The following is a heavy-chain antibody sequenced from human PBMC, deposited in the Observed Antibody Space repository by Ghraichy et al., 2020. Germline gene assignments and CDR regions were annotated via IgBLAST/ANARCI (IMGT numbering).Heavy chain of an antibody. D-gene: IGHD1-26*01. Sequence: SRPTLVKPTQTLTLTCTFSGFSLSTNAMSVSWVRQPPGKALEWLARIDWDDDKYYSTSLKTRLTISKDTSKNQVVLTMTNMDPVDTATYFCARIRSNGYYDTFDYWGQGTLVTVSS. CDR1: GFSLSTNAMS. CDR3: ARIRSNGYYDTFDY. J-gene: IGHJ4*02. V-gene: IGHV2-70*11. CDR2: IDWDDDK.